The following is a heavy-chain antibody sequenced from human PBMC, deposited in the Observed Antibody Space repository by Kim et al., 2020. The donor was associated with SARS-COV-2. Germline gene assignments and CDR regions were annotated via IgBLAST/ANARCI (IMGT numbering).Heavy chain of an antibody. CDR3: ASANYLS. CDR1: GFTFSTYW. Sequence: GGSLRLSCAVSGFTFSTYWMSWVRQAPGKGLEWVANIKQDGSEKYYVDSVKGRFTISRDNAKNSLYLQMNSLRAEDTAVYYCASANYLSWGQGTMVTVSS. J-gene: IGHJ3*01. CDR2: IKQDGSEK. D-gene: IGHD3-10*01. V-gene: IGHV3-7*01.